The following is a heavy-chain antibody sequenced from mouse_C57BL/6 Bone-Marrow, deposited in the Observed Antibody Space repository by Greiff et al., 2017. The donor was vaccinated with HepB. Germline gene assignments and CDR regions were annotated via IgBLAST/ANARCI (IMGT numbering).Heavy chain of an antibody. D-gene: IGHD1-1*01. CDR1: GYTFTSYW. CDR3: ARFITTVVAHWYFDV. V-gene: IGHV1-52*01. CDR2: IDPSDSET. Sequence: QVHVKQPGAELVRPGSSVKLSCKASGYTFTSYWMHWVKQRPIQGLEWLGNIDPSDSETHYNQKFKDKATLTVDKSSSTAYMQLSSLTSEDSAVYYCARFITTVVAHWYFDVWGTGTTVTVSS. J-gene: IGHJ1*03.